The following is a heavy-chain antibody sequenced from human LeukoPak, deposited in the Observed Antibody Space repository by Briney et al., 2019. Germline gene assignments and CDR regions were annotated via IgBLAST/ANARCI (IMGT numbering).Heavy chain of an antibody. Sequence: ESGPTLVKPTQTLTLTCTFSGFSLSTSGVGVGWIRQPPGKALEWLALIYWDDDKRYSPSLKSRHTITKDTSKSQVVLTMTNMDPVDTATYYCAHRGDSRALDYWGQGTLVTVSS. V-gene: IGHV2-5*02. CDR1: GFSLSTSGVG. J-gene: IGHJ4*02. D-gene: IGHD3-22*01. CDR2: IYWDDDK. CDR3: AHRGDSRALDY.